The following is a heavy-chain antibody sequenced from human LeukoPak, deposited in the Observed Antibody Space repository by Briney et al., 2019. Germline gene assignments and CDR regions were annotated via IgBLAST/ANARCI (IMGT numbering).Heavy chain of an antibody. V-gene: IGHV3-30*03. CDR1: GFIFSDFD. CDR3: ASRHCSGGGCYFAGADPFVY. CDR2: MSHNGVKD. J-gene: IGHJ4*02. Sequence: GGSLRLSCAASGFIFSDFDMHWVRQAPGKGLQWVALMSHNGVKDSYEDSVKGRFTISRDTSKNTLYLQMNSLRAEDTAVYFCASRHCSGGGCYFAGADPFVYWGQGTLVTVSS. D-gene: IGHD2-15*01.